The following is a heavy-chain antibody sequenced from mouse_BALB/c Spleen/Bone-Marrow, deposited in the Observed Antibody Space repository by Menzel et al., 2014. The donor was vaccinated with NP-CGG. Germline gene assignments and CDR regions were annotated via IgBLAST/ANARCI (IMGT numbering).Heavy chain of an antibody. V-gene: IGHV5-17*02. CDR3: ARWGGYFDV. CDR2: ISSGSSTI. CDR1: GFTFSSFG. Sequence: EVQLVESGGGLVQPGGSRKLSCAASGFTFSSFGMHWVRQAPEKGLEWVAYISSGSSTIYYADTVKGRFTISRDNPKNTLFLQMTSLRSEDTAMYYCARWGGYFDVLGAGTTVTVSS. J-gene: IGHJ1*01.